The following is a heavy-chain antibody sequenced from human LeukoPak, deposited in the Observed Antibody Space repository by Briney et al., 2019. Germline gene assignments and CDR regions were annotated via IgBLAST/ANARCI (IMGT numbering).Heavy chain of an antibody. D-gene: IGHD5-24*01. Sequence: SETLSLTCFVSGGSISSYYWSWIRQPPGKGLEWIGYIYYSGSTNYNPSLKSRVTISVDTSKNQFSLRLSSVTAADTAVYYCARRGGRDGYGFDYWGQGTLVTVSS. J-gene: IGHJ4*02. CDR3: ARRGGRDGYGFDY. CDR2: IYYSGST. CDR1: GGSISSYY. V-gene: IGHV4-59*08.